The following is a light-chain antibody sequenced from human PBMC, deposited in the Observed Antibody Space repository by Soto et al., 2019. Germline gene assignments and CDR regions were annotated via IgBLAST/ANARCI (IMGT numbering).Light chain of an antibody. CDR1: NSDFGSFNF. J-gene: IGLJ1*01. CDR3: CSDAGTSSYL. V-gene: IGLV2-23*02. Sequence: QSALAQPASVSGSPGQSITISCTRTNSDFGSFNFVSWYQQHPGKAPKVIIYEVAKRPSGISDRFSGSKSGNTASLTISGLQVEDEADYYCCSDAGTSSYLFGTWTKLTVL. CDR2: EVA.